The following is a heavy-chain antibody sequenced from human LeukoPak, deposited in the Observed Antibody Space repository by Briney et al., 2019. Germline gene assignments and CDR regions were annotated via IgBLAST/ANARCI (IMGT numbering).Heavy chain of an antibody. D-gene: IGHD2/OR15-2a*01. V-gene: IGHV4-34*01. CDR2: INHSGST. CDR1: GGSFSGYY. J-gene: IGHJ4*02. CDR3: AGHHPRNTVDF. Sequence: SETLSLTCAVYGGSFSGYYWNWIRQPPGKGLEWIGEINHSGSTNYNPSLKSRVTISVDTSKSQFSLKLSSVTAADTAVYYCAGHHPRNTVDFWGQGTLVTVSS.